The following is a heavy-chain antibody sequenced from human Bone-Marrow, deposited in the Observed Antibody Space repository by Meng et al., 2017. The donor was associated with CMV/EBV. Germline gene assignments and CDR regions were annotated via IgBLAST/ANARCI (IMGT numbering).Heavy chain of an antibody. CDR2: ISWNSGSI. V-gene: IGHV3-9*01. D-gene: IGHD2-2*01. Sequence: SLKISCAASGFTFDDYVMHWVRQAPGKGLEWVSGISWNSGSIGYADSVKGRFTISRDNAKNSLYLQMNSLRAEDTALYYCAKVGYCSSTSCYVGAFDIWGQGTMVTVSS. J-gene: IGHJ3*02. CDR3: AKVGYCSSTSCYVGAFDI. CDR1: GFTFDDYV.